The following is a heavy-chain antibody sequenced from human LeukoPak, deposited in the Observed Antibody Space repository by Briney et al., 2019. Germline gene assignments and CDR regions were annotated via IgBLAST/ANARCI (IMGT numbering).Heavy chain of an antibody. D-gene: IGHD6-19*01. Sequence: PGGSLRLSCAASGFTFSRSDMHRVRQATAKGLEWVSAIGTAGDTYYPDSVKGRFTISRENARNSLYLQMTSLRAGDTAVYYCVRVGGSSGWYSFDSWGQGTLVTVSS. CDR1: GFTFSRSD. CDR2: IGTAGDT. V-gene: IGHV3-13*04. J-gene: IGHJ4*02. CDR3: VRVGGSSGWYSFDS.